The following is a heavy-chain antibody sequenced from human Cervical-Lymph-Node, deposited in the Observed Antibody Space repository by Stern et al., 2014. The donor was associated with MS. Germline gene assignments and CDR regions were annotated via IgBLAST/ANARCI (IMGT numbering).Heavy chain of an antibody. CDR2: ISAHNGNK. V-gene: IGHV1-18*01. Sequence: VQLVESGGEVKKPGASVKVSCRASNYTFTKYGISWVRQAPGQGLEWMGWISAHNGNKNFAQKFRARVTLTTDASANTAYMELRSLTSDDTAVYYCARGGGVTPFWYLDLWGRGTLVTVSS. CDR1: NYTFTKYG. J-gene: IGHJ2*01. CDR3: ARGGGVTPFWYLDL. D-gene: IGHD3-16*01.